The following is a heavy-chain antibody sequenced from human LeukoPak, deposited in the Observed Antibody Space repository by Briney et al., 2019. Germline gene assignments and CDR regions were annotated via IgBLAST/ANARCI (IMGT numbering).Heavy chain of an antibody. CDR3: ASVTLRQILDY. CDR1: GFTVGSKY. CDR2: ISSSGKT. D-gene: IGHD3-16*02. Sequence: GGSLRLSCAVSGFTVGSKYMSWVRQAPGKGLEWVSAISSSGKTYYTHSVKGRFIVSRDNSKNTLFLQMNSLRAEDTAVYYCASVTLRQILDYWGQGILVTVSS. J-gene: IGHJ4*02. V-gene: IGHV3-53*01.